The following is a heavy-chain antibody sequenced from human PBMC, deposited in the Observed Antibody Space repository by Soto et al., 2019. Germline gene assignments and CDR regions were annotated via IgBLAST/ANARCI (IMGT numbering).Heavy chain of an antibody. CDR1: GGSISSYY. J-gene: IGHJ4*02. CDR2: IYYSGST. V-gene: IGHV4-59*01. Sequence: PSEILSLTCTVSGGSISSYYWSWIRQPPGKGLEWIGYIYYSGSTNYNPSLKSRVTISVDTSKNQSSLKLSSVTAADTAVYYCARAKVEMATIFDYWGQGTLVTVSS. CDR3: ARAKVEMATIFDY. D-gene: IGHD5-12*01.